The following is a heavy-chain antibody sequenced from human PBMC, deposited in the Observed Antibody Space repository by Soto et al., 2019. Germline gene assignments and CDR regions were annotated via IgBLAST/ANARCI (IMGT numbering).Heavy chain of an antibody. CDR2: IYPGDSDT. V-gene: IGHV5-51*01. Sequence: GESLKISCKGSGYSFTSYWIGWVRQMPGKGLEWMGIIYPGDSDTGYSPSFQGGVTISADKTFSTAYLQWSSLKASDTAMYYCARALYCSSSSCNWFDPWGQGTLVTVSS. CDR1: GYSFTSYW. CDR3: ARALYCSSSSCNWFDP. D-gene: IGHD2-2*01. J-gene: IGHJ5*02.